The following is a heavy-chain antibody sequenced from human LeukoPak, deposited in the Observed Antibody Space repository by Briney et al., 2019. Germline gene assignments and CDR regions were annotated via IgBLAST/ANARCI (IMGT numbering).Heavy chain of an antibody. Sequence: SDTLSLTCAVYGGGFSGYYWRWIRQPPRKGLEWIGEINHSGSTNYNPSLKSRVTISVDTSKNQFSLKLSSVTAADTAVYYCARVSGLLWFGELLRSNYYYYGMDVWGQGTTVTVSS. CDR1: GGGFSGYY. J-gene: IGHJ6*02. V-gene: IGHV4-34*01. CDR2: INHSGST. D-gene: IGHD3-10*01. CDR3: ARVSGLLWFGELLRSNYYYYGMDV.